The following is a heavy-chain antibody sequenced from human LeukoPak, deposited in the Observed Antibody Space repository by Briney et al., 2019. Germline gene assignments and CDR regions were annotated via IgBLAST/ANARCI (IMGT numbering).Heavy chain of an antibody. Sequence: GASVKVSCKVSGYRFTELSRHWVRQAPGKGLEWLGGFDLVHGDTIYAQKFQGRVTMTEDTSTDTSYMELSSLGSEDTAVYFCTAGRAYSLLDFWGQGTLAIVSS. CDR3: TAGRAYSLLDF. CDR1: GYRFTELS. J-gene: IGHJ4*02. CDR2: FDLVHGDT. D-gene: IGHD5-18*01. V-gene: IGHV1-24*01.